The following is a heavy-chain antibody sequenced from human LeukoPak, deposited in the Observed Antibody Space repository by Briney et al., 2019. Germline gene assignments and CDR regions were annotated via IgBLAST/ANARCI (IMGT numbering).Heavy chain of an antibody. CDR1: GFTFSDYY. Sequence: PGGSLRLSCAASGFTFSDYYMSWIRQAPGKGLEWVSYISSSSSYTNYADSVKGRFAISRDNAKNSLYLQMNSLRAGDTAVYYCARPVRGEGAFDIWGQGTMVTVSS. D-gene: IGHD3-10*01. V-gene: IGHV3-11*06. J-gene: IGHJ3*02. CDR2: ISSSSSYT. CDR3: ARPVRGEGAFDI.